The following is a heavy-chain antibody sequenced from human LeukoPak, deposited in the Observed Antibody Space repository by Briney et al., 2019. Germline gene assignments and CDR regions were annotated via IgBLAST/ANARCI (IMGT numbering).Heavy chain of an antibody. V-gene: IGHV3-7*01. CDR1: GFAFGSSW. CDR2: IKHDESEK. Sequence: GGSLRLSCAASGFAFGSSWMSWVRQAPGKGLEWVANIKHDESEKYYLDSVKGRFTISRDNAKNSRFLQMYSLRAEDTAVYYCARLRDGFCSGTSCRGAFDIWGQGTVVTVSS. J-gene: IGHJ3*02. D-gene: IGHD2-2*03. CDR3: ARLRDGFCSGTSCRGAFDI.